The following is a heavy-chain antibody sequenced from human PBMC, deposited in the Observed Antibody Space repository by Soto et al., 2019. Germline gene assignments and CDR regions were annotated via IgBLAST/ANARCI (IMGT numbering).Heavy chain of an antibody. V-gene: IGHV3-9*01. J-gene: IGHJ4*02. CDR1: GFTFDDYG. D-gene: IGHD6-19*01. CDR2: ISWSSDTI. CDR3: ASGIAVAGANFDY. Sequence: PGGSLRLSCVASGFTFDDYGMHWVRQAPGKGLEWVSGISWSSDTIGYADSVKGRFTISRDNAKNSLYLQMNSLRAEDTAVYYCASGIAVAGANFDYWGQGTLVTVSS.